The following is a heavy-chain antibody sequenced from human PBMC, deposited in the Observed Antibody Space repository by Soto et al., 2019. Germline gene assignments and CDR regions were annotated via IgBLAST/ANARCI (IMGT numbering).Heavy chain of an antibody. CDR1: GGSFSGYY. Sequence: QVQLQQWGAGLLKPSETLSLTCAVYGGSFSGYYWTWIRQSPEKGLEWIGEVNHSGTTYYNPSLKTVVTISVHTPKNQFSLKMSSVTAADTAVYYCARGIGYCSSINCYSSRRLRFDSWGQGTLVTVSS. D-gene: IGHD2-2*01. V-gene: IGHV4-34*01. CDR2: VNHSGTT. J-gene: IGHJ4*02. CDR3: ARGIGYCSSINCYSSRRLRFDS.